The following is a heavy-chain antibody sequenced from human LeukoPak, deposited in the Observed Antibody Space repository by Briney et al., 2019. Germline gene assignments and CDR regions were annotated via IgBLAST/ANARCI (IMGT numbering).Heavy chain of an antibody. CDR2: INPSGGGT. CDR1: GYTFTSYY. V-gene: IGHV1-46*01. Sequence: ASVKVSCKASGYTFTSYYMHWVRQAPGQGLEWMGIINPSGGGTSYAQKFQGRVTMTRDTSTSTVYMELSSLRSEDTAVYYCARATENDAFDIWGQGTMVTVSS. CDR3: ARATENDAFDI. J-gene: IGHJ3*02.